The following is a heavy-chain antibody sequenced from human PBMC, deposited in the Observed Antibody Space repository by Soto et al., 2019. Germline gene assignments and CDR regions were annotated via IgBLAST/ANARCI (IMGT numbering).Heavy chain of an antibody. Sequence: SQTLSLTCAISGDSVSNNSAARNWIRQSPSRGLEWLGRTYYMSKWYNDYAVSVKGRITINPDTSKNQFSLQLNSVTPEDTAVYYCARDKLRFLECLLLSYYGMDVWGQGTTVTVSS. CDR3: ARDKLRFLECLLLSYYGMDV. V-gene: IGHV6-1*01. CDR1: GDSVSNNSAA. J-gene: IGHJ6*02. D-gene: IGHD3-3*01. CDR2: TYYMSKWYN.